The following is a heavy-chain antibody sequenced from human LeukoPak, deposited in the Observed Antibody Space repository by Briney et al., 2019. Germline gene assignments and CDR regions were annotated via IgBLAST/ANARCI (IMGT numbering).Heavy chain of an antibody. V-gene: IGHV3-23*01. D-gene: IGHD1-26*01. J-gene: IGHJ4*02. Sequence: PGGSLRLSCAASGFTFSSYAMSWVRQAPGKGLEWVSAISGSGGSTYYADSVKGRFTISRDNSRNTLYLQMNSLRAEDTAVYYCAKDSQRAMRYSGFDYWGQGTQVTVSS. CDR1: GFTFSSYA. CDR2: ISGSGGST. CDR3: AKDSQRAMRYSGFDY.